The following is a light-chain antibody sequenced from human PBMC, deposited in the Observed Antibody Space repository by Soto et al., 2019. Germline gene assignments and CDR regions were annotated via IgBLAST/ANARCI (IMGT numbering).Light chain of an antibody. CDR3: QQVNSYLWT. J-gene: IGKJ1*01. CDR2: PAS. V-gene: IGKV1-9*01. Sequence: DIQLTQSPSFLSASVGDRVTITCRATQGISSYLAWYQQKPGKAPKLLIYPASTLQSGVPSRFSGSGSGTEFTLTISSLQPEDFATYYCQQVNSYLWTFGQGTRVEIK. CDR1: QGISSY.